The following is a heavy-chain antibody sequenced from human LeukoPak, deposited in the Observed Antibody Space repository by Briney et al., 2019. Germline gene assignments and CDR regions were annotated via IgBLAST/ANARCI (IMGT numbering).Heavy chain of an antibody. V-gene: IGHV1-69*04. J-gene: IGHJ3*02. CDR3: ARGENGYSSSWYSLHAFDI. CDR1: GGTFSSYA. Sequence: SVKVSCKASGGTFSSYAISWVRQAPGQGLEWMGRIIPILGIANYAQKLQGRVTMTTDTSTSTAYMELRSLRSDDTAVYYCARGENGYSSSWYSLHAFDIWGQGTMVTVSS. CDR2: IIPILGIA. D-gene: IGHD6-13*01.